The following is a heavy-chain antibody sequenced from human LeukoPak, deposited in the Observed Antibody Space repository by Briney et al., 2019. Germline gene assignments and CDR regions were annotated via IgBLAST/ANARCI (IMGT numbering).Heavy chain of an antibody. J-gene: IGHJ6*04. D-gene: IGHD6-25*01. CDR3: ARTPYSSGWDGYYYYYGMDV. CDR1: GDSVSSNSAA. V-gene: IGHV6-1*01. Sequence: SQTLSLTCAISGDSVSSNSAAWNWIRQSPSRGLEWLGRTYYRSKWYNDYAVSVKSRITINPDTSKNQFSLQLNSVTPEDTAVYYCARTPYSSGWDGYYYYYGMDVWGKGTTVTVSS. CDR2: TYYRSKWYN.